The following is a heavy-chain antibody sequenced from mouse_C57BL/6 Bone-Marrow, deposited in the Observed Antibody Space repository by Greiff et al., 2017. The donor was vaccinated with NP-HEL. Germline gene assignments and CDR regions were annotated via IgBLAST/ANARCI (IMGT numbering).Heavy chain of an antibody. CDR1: GFTFSDYY. CDR3: ARPPYGYDWFAY. CDR2: ISNGGGST. J-gene: IGHJ3*01. D-gene: IGHD2-2*01. Sequence: EVMLVESGGGLVQPGGSLKLSCAASGFTFSDYYMYWVRQTPEKRLEWVAYISNGGGSTYYPDTVKGRFTISRDNAKDTLYLQMSRLKSEDTAMYYCARPPYGYDWFAYWGQGTLVTVSA. V-gene: IGHV5-12*01.